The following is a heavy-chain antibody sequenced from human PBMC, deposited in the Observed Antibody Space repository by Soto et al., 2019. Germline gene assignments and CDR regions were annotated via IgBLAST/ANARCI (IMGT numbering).Heavy chain of an antibody. CDR2: IIPIFGTA. D-gene: IGHD3-16*01. Sequence: SVKVSCKASGGTFSSYAISWVRQAPGQGLEWMGGIIPIFGTANYAQKFQGRVTITADESTSTAYMELSSLRSEDTAVYYCATLLPRGEMATHPLDYWGQGTLVTVSS. CDR1: GGTFSSYA. J-gene: IGHJ4*02. CDR3: ATLLPRGEMATHPLDY. V-gene: IGHV1-69*13.